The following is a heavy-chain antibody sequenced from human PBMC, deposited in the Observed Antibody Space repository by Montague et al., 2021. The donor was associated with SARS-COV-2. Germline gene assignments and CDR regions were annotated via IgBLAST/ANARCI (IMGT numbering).Heavy chain of an antibody. D-gene: IGHD4-17*01. J-gene: IGHJ6*02. CDR3: ARDYGDYSYYYGLDV. V-gene: IGHV4-61*02. CDR1: GDAIISGDYY. Sequence: TLSLTCTVSGDAIISGDYYWTWVRQPAGKGLEWIGRIYSSGSTNYNPSLKSRVTMSVDTSKNQFSLKVSSVTAADTAVYYCARDYGDYSYYYGLDVWGQGTTVTVSS. CDR2: IYSSGST.